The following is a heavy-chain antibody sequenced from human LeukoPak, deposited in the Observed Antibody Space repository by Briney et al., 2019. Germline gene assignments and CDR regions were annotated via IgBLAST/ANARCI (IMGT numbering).Heavy chain of an antibody. CDR2: LTTGGDT. CDR3: SRMDATGWNFDS. D-gene: IGHD6-19*01. J-gene: IGHJ4*02. Sequence: PGGSLRLSCAASGFTLNKYDMHWVRQATGKGLEWVSTLTTGGDTDYPCSVKGRFTISSANANNSLSLQMKSLRPGATAAYYCSRMDATGWNFDSWGQGTLVTVSS. CDR1: GFTLNKYD. V-gene: IGHV3-13*01.